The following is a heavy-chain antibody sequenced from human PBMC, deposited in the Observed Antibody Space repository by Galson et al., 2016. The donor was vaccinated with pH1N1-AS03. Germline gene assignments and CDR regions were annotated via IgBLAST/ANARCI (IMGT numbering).Heavy chain of an antibody. CDR2: ITQDGSEK. CDR3: ARGAPGDHLLSPLWN. V-gene: IGHV3-7*01. J-gene: IGHJ4*02. CDR1: GFTFSTYC. D-gene: IGHD2-2*01. Sequence: SLRLSCAASGFTFSTYCMSWVRQAPGKGLEWVANITQDGSEKFYVDSLKGRFTISRDNAKNSLYLQMSSLRAEDTAIYYCARGAPGDHLLSPLWNWGQGTLVTVSS.